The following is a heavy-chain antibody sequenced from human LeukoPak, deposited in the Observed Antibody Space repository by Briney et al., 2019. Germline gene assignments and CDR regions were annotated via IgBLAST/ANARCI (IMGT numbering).Heavy chain of an antibody. J-gene: IGHJ4*02. V-gene: IGHV3-7*01. Sequence: GGSLSLSCAASGFTFSSYWMTWVRQAPGKGLEWVSNINGDGSIENYAHSVRGRFSIFRDNAKDALYLQMNSLRVDDTAIYYCARDPLVGDTGGGDYWVQGTLVTVSS. CDR3: ARDPLVGDTGGGDY. CDR2: INGDGSIE. D-gene: IGHD1-26*01. CDR1: GFTFSSYW.